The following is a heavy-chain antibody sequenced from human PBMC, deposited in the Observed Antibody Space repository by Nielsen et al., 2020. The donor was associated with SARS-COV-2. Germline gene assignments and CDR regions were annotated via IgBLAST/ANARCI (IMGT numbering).Heavy chain of an antibody. Sequence: GGSLRLSCAASGFTVSSNYMSWVRQAPGKGLEWVSVIYSGGSTYYADSVKGRFTISRDNSKNTLYLQMNSLRAEDTAVYYCARDGWGYSGYDFYYYGMDVWGQGTTVTVSS. CDR2: IYSGGST. D-gene: IGHD5-12*01. CDR1: GFTVSSNY. CDR3: ARDGWGYSGYDFYYYGMDV. J-gene: IGHJ6*02. V-gene: IGHV3-53*01.